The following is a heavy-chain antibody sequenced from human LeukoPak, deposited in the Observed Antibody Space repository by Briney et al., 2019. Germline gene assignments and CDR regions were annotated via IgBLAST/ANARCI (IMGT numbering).Heavy chain of an antibody. CDR2: IKQDGSEK. D-gene: IGHD3-9*01. Sequence: GGSLRLSCAASGFGLSNCWMNWVRQAPGKGLEWVANIKQDGSEKNYVDSVKGRFTISRDNAKNSLILQMNSLRDEDTAVYYCARGVWAPFDAWGQGTLVSVSS. CDR3: ARGVWAPFDA. V-gene: IGHV3-7*01. CDR1: GFGLSNCW. J-gene: IGHJ4*02.